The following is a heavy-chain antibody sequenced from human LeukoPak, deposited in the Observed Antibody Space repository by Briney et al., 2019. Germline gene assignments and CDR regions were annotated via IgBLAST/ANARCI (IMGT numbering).Heavy chain of an antibody. CDR3: ARDWAASIAARH. CDR1: GGTFSSYT. J-gene: IGHJ4*02. Sequence: ASVKVYCKASGGTFSSYTIIWVRQAPGQGLEWMGRIIPILGLANYTQKFQGRVTITADKSTSTAYMELSSPRSEDTAVYYCARDWAASIAARHWGQGTLVTVSS. V-gene: IGHV1-69*04. CDR2: IIPILGLA. D-gene: IGHD6-6*01.